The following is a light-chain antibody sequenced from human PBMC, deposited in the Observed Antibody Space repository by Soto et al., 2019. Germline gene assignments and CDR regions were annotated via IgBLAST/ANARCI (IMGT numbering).Light chain of an antibody. CDR1: QSVTNNF. CDR3: QQYGTTLFT. CDR2: GAS. J-gene: IGKJ3*01. Sequence: IVLTQSPGTLSLSPGERATLSCGASQSVTNNFLAWYQQKPGQAPRLLIYGASSRATGVPDRFSGSGSGTDFTLTISRLEPGDFAVYYGQQYGTTLFTFGPGTKVDIK. V-gene: IGKV3-20*01.